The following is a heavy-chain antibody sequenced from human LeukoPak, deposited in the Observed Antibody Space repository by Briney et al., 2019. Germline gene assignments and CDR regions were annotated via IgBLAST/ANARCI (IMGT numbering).Heavy chain of an antibody. V-gene: IGHV4-34*01. CDR2: INHSGST. J-gene: IGHJ5*02. CDR3: ARERFYDSGSS. D-gene: IGHD3-10*01. Sequence: SETLSLTCAVYGRSFSGYYWSWIRQPPGKGLEWIGEINHSGSTNYNPSLKSRVTISVDTSKNQFSLKLSSVTAADTAVYYCARERFYDSGSSWGQGTLVTVSS. CDR1: GRSFSGYY.